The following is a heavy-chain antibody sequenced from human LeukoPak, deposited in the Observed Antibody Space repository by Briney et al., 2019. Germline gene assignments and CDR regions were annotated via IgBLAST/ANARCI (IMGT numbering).Heavy chain of an antibody. CDR1: GFTFSSYA. D-gene: IGHD6-13*01. Sequence: GRSLRLSCAASGFTFSSYAMHWVRQAPGKGLEWVAVISYDGSNKYYADSVKGRSTISRDNSKNTLYLQMNSLRAEDTAVYYCARDCVAAADYEIYYYYYGMDVWGKGTTVTVSS. V-gene: IGHV3-30*04. CDR3: ARDCVAAADYEIYYYYYGMDV. J-gene: IGHJ6*04. CDR2: ISYDGSNK.